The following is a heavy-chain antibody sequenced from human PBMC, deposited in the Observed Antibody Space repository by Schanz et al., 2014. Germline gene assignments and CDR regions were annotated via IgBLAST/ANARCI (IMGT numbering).Heavy chain of an antibody. Sequence: QLQLVQSGAEVKKPGASVKVSCKSSGGTFSSYTISWMRQAPGQGLEWMGKIIPVLNIATYAQRFQGRVSITADTSTNTAYMELSSLTSEDTAVHYCARGRGFYDYWGQGTLVTVSS. CDR3: ARGRGFYDY. D-gene: IGHD3-10*01. V-gene: IGHV1-69*02. CDR2: IIPVLNIA. CDR1: GGTFSSYT. J-gene: IGHJ4*02.